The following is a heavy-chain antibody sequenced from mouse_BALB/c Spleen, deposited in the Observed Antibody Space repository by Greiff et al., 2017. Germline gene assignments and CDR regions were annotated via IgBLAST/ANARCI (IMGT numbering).Heavy chain of an antibody. J-gene: IGHJ1*01. D-gene: IGHD2-3*01. CDR3: ASRWLLPPYWYFDV. Sequence: QVQLKQSGPGLVQPSQSLSITCTVSGFSLTSYGVHWVRQSPGKGLEWLGVIWSGGSTDYNAAFISRLSISKDNSKSQVFFKMNSLQANDTAIYYCASRWLLPPYWYFDVWGAGTTVTVSS. CDR1: GFSLTSYG. CDR2: IWSGGST. V-gene: IGHV2-2*02.